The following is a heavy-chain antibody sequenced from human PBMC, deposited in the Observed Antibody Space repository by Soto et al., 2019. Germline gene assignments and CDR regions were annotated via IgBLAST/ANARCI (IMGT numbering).Heavy chain of an antibody. Sequence: SGPTLVNPTQTLTLTCTFSGFSLSTSGVGVGWIRQPPGKALEWLALIYWNDDKRYSPSLKSRLTITKDTSKNQVVLTMTNMDPVDTATYYCAHSMTNKDIVPRGSDPWGPGTLVTVFS. CDR3: AHSMTNKDIVPRGSDP. D-gene: IGHD2-8*01. J-gene: IGHJ5*02. CDR2: IYWNDDK. CDR1: GFSLSTSGVG. V-gene: IGHV2-5*01.